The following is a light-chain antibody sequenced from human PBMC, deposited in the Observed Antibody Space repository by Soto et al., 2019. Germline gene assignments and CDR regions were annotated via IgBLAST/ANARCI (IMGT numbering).Light chain of an antibody. Sequence: QSALTQPRSVSGSPGQSVTISCTGTSSDVGGYNYVSWYQQHPGKAPKLMIYDVSKRPSGVPDRFCGSKSGNTASLTISGLEAEDEADYYCCSYAGSYTYYVFGTGTQLTVL. CDR2: DVS. CDR1: SSDVGGYNY. CDR3: CSYAGSYTYYV. V-gene: IGLV2-11*01. J-gene: IGLJ1*01.